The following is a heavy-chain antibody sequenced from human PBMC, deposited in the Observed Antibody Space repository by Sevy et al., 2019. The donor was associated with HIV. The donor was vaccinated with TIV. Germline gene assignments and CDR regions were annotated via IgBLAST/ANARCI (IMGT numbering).Heavy chain of an antibody. CDR3: ARGQVGGYSYGYFEY. CDR2: IYYSGST. V-gene: IGHV4-59*01. J-gene: IGHJ4*02. Sequence: SETLSLTCTVSGGTISSYYWSWIRQPPGKGLEWIGHIYYSGSTNYNPSLKSRVTISVDMSKNQFSLKLSSVTAADTAVYYSARGQVGGYSYGYFEYWGQGTLVTVSS. D-gene: IGHD5-18*01. CDR1: GGTISSYY.